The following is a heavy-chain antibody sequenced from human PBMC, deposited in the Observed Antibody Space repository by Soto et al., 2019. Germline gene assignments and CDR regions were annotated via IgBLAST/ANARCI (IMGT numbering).Heavy chain of an antibody. D-gene: IGHD1-26*01. J-gene: IGHJ4*02. CDR3: ARDDEHGSNCELAY. V-gene: IGHV3-30*13. Sequence: QVQLVQSGGGVVQPGRSLRLSCAASGFNFNTYFMHWVRQAPGKGLEWVAMIFPNGRDKEYADSVKGRFTISRDNSNSRMYLQMDSLRPEDKAVYYCARDDEHGSNCELAYWGQGARVTVSS. CDR2: IFPNGRDK. CDR1: GFNFNTYF.